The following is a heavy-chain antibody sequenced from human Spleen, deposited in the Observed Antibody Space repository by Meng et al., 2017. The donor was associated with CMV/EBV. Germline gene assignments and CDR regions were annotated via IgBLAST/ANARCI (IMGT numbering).Heavy chain of an antibody. CDR2: ISSSGSTI. J-gene: IGHJ4*02. CDR3: AKGSTGSYYHPLDY. Sequence: LTCAASGFTFSDYYMSWIRQAPGKGLEWVSYISSSGSTIYYADSVKGRFTISRDNAKNSLYLQMNSLRAEDTALYYCAKGSTGSYYHPLDYWGQGTPVTVSS. V-gene: IGHV3-11*01. D-gene: IGHD3-10*01. CDR1: GFTFSDYY.